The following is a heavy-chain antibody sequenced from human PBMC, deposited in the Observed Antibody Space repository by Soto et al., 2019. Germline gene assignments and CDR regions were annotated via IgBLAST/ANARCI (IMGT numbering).Heavy chain of an antibody. Sequence: SGPTLVNPTQTLTLTCTFSGFSLSTSGMCVTWIRQPPGKALEWLALIDWDDDKYYSTSLNTRLTISKDTSKNQVVLTMTNMDPVDTATYYRARILSVRSLAYCTGDCSYYYGMDVWGQGTTVTVSS. J-gene: IGHJ6*02. CDR3: ARILSVRSLAYCTGDCSYYYGMDV. CDR2: IDWDDDK. CDR1: GFSLSTSGMC. D-gene: IGHD2-21*02. V-gene: IGHV2-70*01.